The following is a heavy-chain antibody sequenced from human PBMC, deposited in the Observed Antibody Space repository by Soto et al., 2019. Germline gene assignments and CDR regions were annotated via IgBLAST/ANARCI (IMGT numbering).Heavy chain of an antibody. Sequence: QVQLVQSGAEVKKPGSSVKVSCKASGGTFSSYTISWVRQAPGQGLEWMGRIIPILGIANYAQKFQGRVTITADKSTSTAYMELSSLRSEDTAVYYCARVSDSSGYSLDYWGQGTLVTVSS. V-gene: IGHV1-69*02. CDR2: IIPILGIA. CDR3: ARVSDSSGYSLDY. J-gene: IGHJ4*02. CDR1: GGTFSSYT. D-gene: IGHD3-22*01.